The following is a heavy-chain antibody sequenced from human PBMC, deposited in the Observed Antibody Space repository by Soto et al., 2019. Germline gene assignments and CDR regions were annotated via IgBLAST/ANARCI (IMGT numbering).Heavy chain of an antibody. CDR3: AKDRDGRGWFDYYYYYGMDV. V-gene: IGHV3-30*18. CDR1: GFTFSSYG. J-gene: IGHJ6*02. Sequence: QVHLVESGGGVVQPGRSLRLSCAASGFTFSSYGMHWVRQAPGKGLEWVAVISYDGSNKYYADSVKGRFTISRDNSMNTLYLHMKSLRAEETAVYYGAKDRDGRGWFDYYYYYGMDVWGQGTTVTVSS. CDR2: ISYDGSNK. D-gene: IGHD3-10*01.